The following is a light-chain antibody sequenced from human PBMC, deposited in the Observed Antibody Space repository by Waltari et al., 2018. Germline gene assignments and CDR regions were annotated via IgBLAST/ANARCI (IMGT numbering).Light chain of an antibody. CDR2: GAS. V-gene: IGKV3-20*01. J-gene: IGKJ2*01. CDR1: QRLTKNY. CDR3: QQYGSSVMYT. Sequence: VLTQSPATLSLSPGERGTLSCRASQRLTKNYLAWYQQKPGQAPRLLIYGASSRAPGIPDRFGGSGSGTDFTLTISRLEPEDFAMYYCQQYGSSVMYTFGQGTKVEIK.